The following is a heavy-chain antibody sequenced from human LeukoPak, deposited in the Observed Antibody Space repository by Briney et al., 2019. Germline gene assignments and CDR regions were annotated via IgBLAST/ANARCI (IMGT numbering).Heavy chain of an antibody. CDR1: GYSFTSYW. J-gene: IGHJ3*02. Sequence: GESLKISCKGSGYSFTSYWIGWVRQMPGKGLEWMGIIYPGDPDTRYSPSFQGQVTISADKSISTAYLQWGSLEASDTAMYYCARQNRYGTGWPSDAFDTWGQGTMVTVSS. CDR2: IYPGDPDT. D-gene: IGHD6-19*01. V-gene: IGHV5-51*01. CDR3: ARQNRYGTGWPSDAFDT.